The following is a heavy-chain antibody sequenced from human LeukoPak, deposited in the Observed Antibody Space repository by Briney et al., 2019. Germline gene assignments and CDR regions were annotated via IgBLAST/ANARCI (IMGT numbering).Heavy chain of an antibody. CDR2: ISSSGSTI. CDR3: ARVGGHYDAFDI. D-gene: IGHD3-16*01. CDR1: GFTFSSYE. J-gene: IGHJ3*02. Sequence: PGGSLRLSCAASGFTFSSYEMNWVRQAPGKGLEWVSYISSSGSTIYYADSVKGRFTISRDNAKNSLYLQMNSLRAEDAAVYYCARVGGHYDAFDIWGQGTMVTVSS. V-gene: IGHV3-48*03.